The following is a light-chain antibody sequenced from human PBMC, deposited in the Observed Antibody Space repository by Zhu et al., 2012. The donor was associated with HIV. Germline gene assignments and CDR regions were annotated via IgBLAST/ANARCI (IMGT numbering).Light chain of an antibody. CDR1: QSVSSNY. Sequence: EVVLTQSPDTLSLSPGDRATLACRASQSVSSNYLIWYQQKPGQAPRPLIYGASDRASGVPDRFSGSGSGTDFTLTISRLEPEDFAVYYCQQCGGSPPYTFGQGTKLEIK. V-gene: IGKV3-20*01. CDR2: GAS. J-gene: IGKJ2*01. CDR3: QQCGGSPPYT.